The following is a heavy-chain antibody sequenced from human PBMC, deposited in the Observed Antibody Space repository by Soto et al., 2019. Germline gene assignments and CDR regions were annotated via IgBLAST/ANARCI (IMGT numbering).Heavy chain of an antibody. J-gene: IGHJ5*02. CDR3: ARGGESSGYDMNWFDP. Sequence: ASVKVSCKASGYTFTGYYMHWVRQAPGQGLEWMGWINPNSGGTNYAQKFQGWVTMTRDTSISTAYMELSRLRSDDTAVYYCARGGESSGYDMNWFDPWRQGTLVTVSS. D-gene: IGHD5-12*01. CDR2: INPNSGGT. CDR1: GYTFTGYY. V-gene: IGHV1-2*04.